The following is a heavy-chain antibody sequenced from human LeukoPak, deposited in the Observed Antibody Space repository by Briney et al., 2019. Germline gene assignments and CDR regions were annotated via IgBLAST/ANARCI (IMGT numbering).Heavy chain of an antibody. Sequence: PGGSLRLSCAAFGFTFSSYAMHWVRQAPGKGLEWVAVISYDGSNKYYADSVKGRFTISRDNSKNTLYLQMNSLRAEDTAVYYCARDNYYDSSGYYVFWGQGTLVTVSS. CDR3: ARDNYYDSSGYYVF. CDR2: ISYDGSNK. CDR1: GFTFSSYA. V-gene: IGHV3-30-3*01. D-gene: IGHD3-22*01. J-gene: IGHJ4*02.